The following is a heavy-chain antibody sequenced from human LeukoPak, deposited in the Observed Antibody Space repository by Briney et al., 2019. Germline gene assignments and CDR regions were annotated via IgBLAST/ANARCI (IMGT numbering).Heavy chain of an antibody. CDR2: IYTSGST. D-gene: IGHD3-10*01. Sequence: SETLSLTCTVSGGSISSYYWSWIRRPAGKGLEWIGRIYTSGSTNYNPSLKSRVTMSVDTSKNQFSLKLSSATAADTAVYYCAREEDYYGSGSYCLLDPWGQGTLVTVSS. CDR1: GGSISSYY. V-gene: IGHV4-4*07. J-gene: IGHJ5*02. CDR3: AREEDYYGSGSYCLLDP.